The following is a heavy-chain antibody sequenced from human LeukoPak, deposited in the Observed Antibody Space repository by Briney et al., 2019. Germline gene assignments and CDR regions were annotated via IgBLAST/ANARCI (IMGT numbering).Heavy chain of an antibody. V-gene: IGHV3-53*01. CDR3: ARNGYTSGWYRN. CDR2: IYSGGST. CDR1: GFTVSSNY. D-gene: IGHD6-19*01. J-gene: IGHJ4*02. Sequence: GGSLRLSCTASGFTVSSNYMSWVRQAPGKGLEWVSTIYSGGSTYYADSVKGRFTISRDISKNTLYLQMNSLRGEDTAVYYCARNGYTSGWYRNWGQGTLVTVSS.